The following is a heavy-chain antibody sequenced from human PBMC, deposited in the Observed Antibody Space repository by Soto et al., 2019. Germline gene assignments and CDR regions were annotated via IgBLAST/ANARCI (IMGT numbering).Heavy chain of an antibody. J-gene: IGHJ1*01. V-gene: IGHV1-69*02. CDR2: IIPILGIA. D-gene: IGHD3-22*01. Sequence: SVKVSCKASGGTFSSYTISWVRQAPGQGLEWMGRIIPILGIANYAQKFQGRVTITADKSTSTAYMELSSLRSEDTAVYYCARAPCTMIVAAKAEYFHHWGQGTLVTVSS. CDR3: ARAPCTMIVAAKAEYFHH. CDR1: GGTFSSYT.